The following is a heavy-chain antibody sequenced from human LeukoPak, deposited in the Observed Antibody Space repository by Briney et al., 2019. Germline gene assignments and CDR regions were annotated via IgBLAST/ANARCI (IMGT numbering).Heavy chain of an antibody. CDR2: ISAYNGDT. J-gene: IGHJ4*02. Sequence: ASVKVSCKASGYTFTSYDIAWGRQAPGQGLEWMAWISAYNGDTNYAQKLQGRVTMTTDTSTSTAYMELTSLNSDDTAVYYCARDVYCSGGNCYYYFDYWGQGTLVTVSS. V-gene: IGHV1-18*01. CDR3: ARDVYCSGGNCYYYFDY. CDR1: GYTFTSYD. D-gene: IGHD2-15*01.